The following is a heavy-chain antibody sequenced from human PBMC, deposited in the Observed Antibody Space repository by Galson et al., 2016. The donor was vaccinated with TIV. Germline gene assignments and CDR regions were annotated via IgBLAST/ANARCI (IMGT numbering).Heavy chain of an antibody. CDR1: GFTFSSFW. CDR3: TRDKTRDIILIPAGMNDY. D-gene: IGHD2-2*01. J-gene: IGHJ4*02. CDR2: IRNKAYGGTT. V-gene: IGHV3-49*04. Sequence: SLRLSCAASGFTFSSFWMSWVRQAPGKGLEWVGFIRNKAYGGTTEYAASVKGRFTISSDDSKSIAYLQMNSLKTEDTAVYYCTRDKTRDIILIPAGMNDYWGQGTLVTVSS.